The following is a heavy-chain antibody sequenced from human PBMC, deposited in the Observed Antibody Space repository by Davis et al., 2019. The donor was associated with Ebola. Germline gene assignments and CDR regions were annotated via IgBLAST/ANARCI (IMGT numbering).Heavy chain of an antibody. V-gene: IGHV3-30*18. CDR2: ISYDGSNK. J-gene: IGHJ4*02. D-gene: IGHD6-6*01. Sequence: PGGSLRLSCAASGFTFSSYGMHWVRQAPGKGLEWVAVISYDGSNKYYADSVKGRFTISRDNSKNTLYLQMNSLRAEDTAVYYCAKPKAHSSSSYTPYYFDYWGQGTLVTVSS. CDR1: GFTFSSYG. CDR3: AKPKAHSSSSYTPYYFDY.